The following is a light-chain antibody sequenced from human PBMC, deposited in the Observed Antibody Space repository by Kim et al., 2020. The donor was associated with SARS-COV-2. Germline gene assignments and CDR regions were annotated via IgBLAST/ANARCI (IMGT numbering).Light chain of an antibody. CDR1: QSVSSN. J-gene: IGKJ4*01. CDR3: QQYNNLPLT. Sequence: VAPGDRATPSCRARQSVSSNFAWYQQKPGQAPRLLIYDASTRATGIPARFSGSGSVTEFTLTISSLQSEDVAVYYCQQYNNLPLTFGGGTKVDIK. V-gene: IGKV3-15*01. CDR2: DAS.